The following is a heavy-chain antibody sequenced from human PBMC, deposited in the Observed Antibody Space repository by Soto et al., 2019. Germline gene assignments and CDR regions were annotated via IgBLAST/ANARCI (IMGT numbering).Heavy chain of an antibody. CDR3: AREIDGYYGMDV. CDR1: GGTFSTDS. CDR2: IIPMFGTA. J-gene: IGHJ6*02. V-gene: IGHV1-69*12. Sequence: QVQLVQSGAEVKKPGSSVKVSCNASGGTFSTDSISWVRQAPGQGLEWMGGIIPMFGTANNAQKFQGRVTITADESTSTAYMELSSLRSEDTAVYFCAREIDGYYGMDVWGQGTTVTVAS.